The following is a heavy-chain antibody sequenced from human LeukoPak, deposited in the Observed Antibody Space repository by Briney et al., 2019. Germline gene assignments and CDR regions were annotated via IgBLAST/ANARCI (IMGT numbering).Heavy chain of an antibody. CDR3: AREDPQTKVPEGMDV. V-gene: IGHV4-59*02. CDR1: GGSVSHYY. Sequence: SETLSLTCTVSGGSVSHYYWSWIRQPPGKGLEWIGYIYYSGTTNYNPSLKSRVTISVDTSKNQFSLKLNSVAAADTAVYYCAREDPQTKVPEGMDVWGQGTTVTVSS. J-gene: IGHJ6*02. D-gene: IGHD4/OR15-4a*01. CDR2: IYYSGTT.